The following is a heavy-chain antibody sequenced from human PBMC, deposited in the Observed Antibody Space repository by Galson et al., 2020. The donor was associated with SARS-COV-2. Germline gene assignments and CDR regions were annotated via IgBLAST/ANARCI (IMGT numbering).Heavy chain of an antibody. D-gene: IGHD6-19*01. CDR1: GFTFSSYA. V-gene: IGHV3-30*01. CDR2: ISSDGSNK. J-gene: IGHJ5*02. CDR3: ARDQRLTPPQVAGTSGDNWFDP. Sequence: GGSLRLSCAASGFTFSSYAMHWVRQAPGKGLEWVAVISSDGSNKYYADSVKGRFTISRDNSKNTLYLQMNSLRAEDTAVYYCARDQRLTPPQVAGTSGDNWFDPWGQGTLVTVSS.